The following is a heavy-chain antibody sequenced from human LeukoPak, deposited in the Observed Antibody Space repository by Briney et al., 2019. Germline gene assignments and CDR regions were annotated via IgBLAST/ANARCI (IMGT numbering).Heavy chain of an antibody. D-gene: IGHD5-18*01. V-gene: IGHV3-9*03. Sequence: GGSLRLSCAASGFTFDDYAMRWVRQAPGKGLEWVSGISWNSGSIDYADSVKGRFTISRDNAKNSLYLQMNSLRAEDMALYYCARGDRFRYSYADYWGQGTLVTVSS. CDR3: ARGDRFRYSYADY. CDR1: GFTFDDYA. J-gene: IGHJ4*02. CDR2: ISWNSGSI.